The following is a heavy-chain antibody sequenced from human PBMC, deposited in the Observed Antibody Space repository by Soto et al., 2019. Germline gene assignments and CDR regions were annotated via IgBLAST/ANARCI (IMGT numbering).Heavy chain of an antibody. J-gene: IGHJ4*02. D-gene: IGHD3-3*01. Sequence: QVQLVQSGAEVKKPGASVQVSCKASGYTFTGYCIHWVRQAPGQGLEWMGWINPNSGGINYAQKFQGWVTMTRDTSISTAYMELSRLRSDYTAVYYCARDDPNRFGVVRGYFDYWGQGTLVTVSS. CDR1: GYTFTGYC. V-gene: IGHV1-2*04. CDR2: INPNSGGI. CDR3: ARDDPNRFGVVRGYFDY.